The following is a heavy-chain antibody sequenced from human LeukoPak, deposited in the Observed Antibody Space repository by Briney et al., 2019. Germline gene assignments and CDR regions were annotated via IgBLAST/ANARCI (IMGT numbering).Heavy chain of an antibody. CDR2: LNSNGGGT. Sequence: PGGSLRLSCAASGFTVSSTYMSWVRQAPGKGLEWVSSLNSNGGGTYYSDSLKGRFTISRDNSKNTLYLQMNSLRGDDTAVYYCAKATYSGSFPYFDSWGPGTLVTVSS. D-gene: IGHD1-26*01. CDR1: GFTVSSTY. V-gene: IGHV3-23*01. J-gene: IGHJ4*02. CDR3: AKATYSGSFPYFDS.